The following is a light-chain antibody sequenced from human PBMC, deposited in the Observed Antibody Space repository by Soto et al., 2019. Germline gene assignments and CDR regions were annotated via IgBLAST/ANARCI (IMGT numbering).Light chain of an antibody. Sequence: QSALTQPRSMSGSPGQSVTISCTGTNSDVGGYNYVSWYQQHPGKAPKLMIYDVTKRPSGVPDRVSGSKSGNTASLTISGLQAEDEGDYYCCSYAGSYTSLFGGGTKLPS. CDR3: CSYAGSYTSL. CDR2: DVT. J-gene: IGLJ2*01. CDR1: NSDVGGYNY. V-gene: IGLV2-11*01.